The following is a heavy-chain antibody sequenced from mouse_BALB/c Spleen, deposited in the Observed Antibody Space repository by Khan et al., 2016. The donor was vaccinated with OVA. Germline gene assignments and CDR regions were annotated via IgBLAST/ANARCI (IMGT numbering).Heavy chain of an antibody. Sequence: QIQLVQSGPELKKPGETVKISCKASGYTLKNYGMNWVKQAPGKGLKWLGWINTYPGEPTYAEDFKGRIAFSLETSASTAYLQINNLKNEDTATYFCARSNGNYWFAYWGQGTLVTVSA. CDR2: INTYPGEP. V-gene: IGHV9-3-1*01. D-gene: IGHD2-1*01. CDR3: ARSNGNYWFAY. J-gene: IGHJ3*01. CDR1: GYTLKNYG.